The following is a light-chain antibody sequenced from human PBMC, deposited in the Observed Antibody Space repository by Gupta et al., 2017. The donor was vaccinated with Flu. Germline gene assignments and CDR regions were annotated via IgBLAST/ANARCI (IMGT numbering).Light chain of an antibody. J-gene: IGLJ2*01. V-gene: IGLV2-8*01. CDR2: EVN. Sequence: ISCTGTSYDIGAYKFVSWYQQHPGKAPKLVLYEVNKRPSGVPDRFSGARSGNAASLTVSGLQADDEAVYFCSAYAGNQNVLFGGGTKLTV. CDR1: SYDIGAYKF. CDR3: SAYAGNQNVL.